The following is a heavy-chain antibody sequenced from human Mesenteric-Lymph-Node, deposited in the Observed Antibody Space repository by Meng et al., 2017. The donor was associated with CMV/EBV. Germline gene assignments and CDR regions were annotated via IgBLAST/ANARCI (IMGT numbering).Heavy chain of an antibody. CDR3: ARDLDVTVVPAAANYFDY. V-gene: IGHV3-48*04. J-gene: IGHJ4*02. CDR1: GFTFSSYY. D-gene: IGHD2-2*01. CDR2: ISRSGSTK. Sequence: GESLKISCTASGFTFSSYYMNWVRQAPGKGLEWVAFISRSGSTKYHADSVRARFTISRDNAKNSLYLQMDSLRVEDTAIYYCARDLDVTVVPAAANYFDYWGRGTLVTVSS.